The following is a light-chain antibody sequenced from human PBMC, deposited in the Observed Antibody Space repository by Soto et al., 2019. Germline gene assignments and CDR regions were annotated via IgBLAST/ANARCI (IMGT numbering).Light chain of an antibody. CDR1: QGISNF. J-gene: IGKJ1*01. Sequence: ASQLTQSPSSLSASLGNRFTITFRASQGISNFLAWYQQKPGKAPKLLIYAASTLQSGVPSRFRGSGSGTDFTLTISSLQPEDFASYYCLQDYNYPWTFGQGTKVDIK. CDR3: LQDYNYPWT. V-gene: IGKV1-6*01. CDR2: AAS.